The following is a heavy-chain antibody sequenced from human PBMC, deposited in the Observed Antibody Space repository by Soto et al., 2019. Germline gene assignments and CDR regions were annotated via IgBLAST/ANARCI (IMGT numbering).Heavy chain of an antibody. CDR1: GGSFSGYY. V-gene: IGHV4-34*01. J-gene: IGHJ4*02. D-gene: IGHD5-12*01. Sequence: QVLVQQWGAGLLKPSETLSLTCAVSGGSFSGYYWSWIRQPPGKGLEWIGEMNHIGRTYYIPSLKSRLEIAVDTSKNQLSLTLSSVAVAYTAFYYCARGYETNWHTPHCWGQGIRVTGPS. CDR3: ARGYETNWHTPHC. CDR2: MNHIGRT.